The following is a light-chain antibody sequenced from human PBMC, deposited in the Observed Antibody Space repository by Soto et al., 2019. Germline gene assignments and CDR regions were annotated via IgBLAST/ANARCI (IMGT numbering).Light chain of an antibody. Sequence: IALTQSPATLSLSPGERATLSCRASQTISNSLAWYQEKPGQAPRLLIYDSSNRATGIPPRFSGSGSGTDFTLTISSLEPEDFAVYYCQQRNSWPPPTFGGGTRGEI. V-gene: IGKV3-11*01. CDR2: DSS. J-gene: IGKJ4*01. CDR1: QTISNS. CDR3: QQRNSWPPPT.